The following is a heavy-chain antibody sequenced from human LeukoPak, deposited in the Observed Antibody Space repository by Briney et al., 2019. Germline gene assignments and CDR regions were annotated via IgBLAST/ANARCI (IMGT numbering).Heavy chain of an antibody. V-gene: IGHV4-31*03. Sequence: ASETLSLTCTVSGGSISSGGYYWSWIRQHPGKGLEWIGYIYYSGSTYYNPSLKSRVTISVDTSKNQFSLKLSSVTAADTAVYYCVRDRDYYYGMDVWGQGTTVTVSS. CDR2: IYYSGST. CDR3: VRDRDYYYGMDV. CDR1: GGSISSGGYY. J-gene: IGHJ6*02.